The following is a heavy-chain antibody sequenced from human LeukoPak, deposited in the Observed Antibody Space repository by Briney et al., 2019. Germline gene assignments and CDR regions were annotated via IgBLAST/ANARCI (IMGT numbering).Heavy chain of an antibody. Sequence: GRSLRLSCAASEFTFSNYGMHWVRQAPGKGLEWVAFISFDGNKKYYADSLNGRFTISRDNSKNTLYLQMNSLRAEDTAVYYCAKDKIPYCGGDCLYYFDYWGQGILVTVSS. CDR2: ISFDGNKK. CDR1: EFTFSNYG. J-gene: IGHJ4*02. CDR3: AKDKIPYCGGDCLYYFDY. V-gene: IGHV3-30*18. D-gene: IGHD2-21*02.